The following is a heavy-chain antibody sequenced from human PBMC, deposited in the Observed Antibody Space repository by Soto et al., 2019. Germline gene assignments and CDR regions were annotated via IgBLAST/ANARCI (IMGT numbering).Heavy chain of an antibody. CDR2: ISYDGSNK. CDR3: ARVLFYFESSAYYKPLDC. CDR1: GFTFSSYG. V-gene: IGHV3-30*03. Sequence: PGGSLRLSCAASGFTFSSYGMHWVRQAPGKGLEWVAVISYDGSNKYYADSVKGRFTISRDNAKNSLYLQMNSLRAEDTAFYYCARVLFYFESSAYYKPLDCWGQGTLVTVSS. D-gene: IGHD3-22*01. J-gene: IGHJ4*02.